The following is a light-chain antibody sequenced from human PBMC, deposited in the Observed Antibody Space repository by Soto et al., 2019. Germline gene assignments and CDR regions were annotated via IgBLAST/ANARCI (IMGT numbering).Light chain of an antibody. CDR3: QQGHNWPLT. V-gene: IGKV1-12*01. CDR1: QGLRDS. Sequence: DIQMTQSPSSVSASVGDRVTITCRATQGLRDSLAWYQQKPGKAPKLLISVTSRLQSGVPSRFSGSASGTDFTLTIDRLQPEDLATYYCQQGHNWPLTFGQGTRLEIK. J-gene: IGKJ5*01. CDR2: VTS.